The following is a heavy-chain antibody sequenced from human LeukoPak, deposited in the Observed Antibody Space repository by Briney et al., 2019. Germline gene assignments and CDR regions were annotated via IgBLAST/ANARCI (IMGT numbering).Heavy chain of an antibody. V-gene: IGHV4-39*01. CDR3: ARHVVLTVTTGDKLGYFDY. CDR1: GGSISSGNYY. Sequence: PSETLSLTCTVSGGSISSGNYYWGWIRQPPGKGLVWFGSIYYSGSTYYNPSLKSRVTMSVDTSKNQFSLKLNSVTAGDTAVYYCARHVVLTVTTGDKLGYFDYWGQGNLVTVSS. J-gene: IGHJ4*02. D-gene: IGHD4-17*01. CDR2: IYYSGST.